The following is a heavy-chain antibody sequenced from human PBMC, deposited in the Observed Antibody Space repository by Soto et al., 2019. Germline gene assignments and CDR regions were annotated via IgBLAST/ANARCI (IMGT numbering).Heavy chain of an antibody. D-gene: IGHD5-18*01. J-gene: IGHJ3*02. V-gene: IGHV3-53*01. CDR2: IYSGGST. CDR1: GFTVSSNY. Sequence: GGSLRLSCAASGFTVSSNYMSWVRQAPGKGLEWVSVIYSGGSTYYADSVKGRFTISRDNSKNTLYLQMNSLRAEDTAVYYCASRGSRGYGTAFDIWGQGTMVTVSS. CDR3: ASRGSRGYGTAFDI.